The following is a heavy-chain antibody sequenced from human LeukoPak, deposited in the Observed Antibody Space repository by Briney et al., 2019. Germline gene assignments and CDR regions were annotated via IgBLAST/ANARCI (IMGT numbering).Heavy chain of an antibody. J-gene: IGHJ3*02. CDR3: ARGGSYLSAFDI. CDR2: ISVSGNT. CDR1: GFTLSSYA. Sequence: PGGSLRLSCAASGFTLSSYAMSWVRQAPGKGLEWVSAISVSGNTYHADSAKGRFTISRDSSKNTLYLQMNSLRAEDTAVYYCARGGSYLSAFDIWGQGTMVTVSS. V-gene: IGHV3-23*01. D-gene: IGHD1-26*01.